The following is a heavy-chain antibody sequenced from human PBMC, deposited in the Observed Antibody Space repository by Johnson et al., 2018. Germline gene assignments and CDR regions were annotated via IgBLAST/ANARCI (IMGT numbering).Heavy chain of an antibody. Sequence: QVQLQESGGGVVQPGRSLRLSCAASGFTFSSYGMHWVRQAPGKGLEWVAVIWYDGSNKYYADSVKGRFTISRDNSKNTLYLQMNSLGAEDTAVYYCARDGGYYYDSSGYYLAEYFQHWGQGTLVTVSA. D-gene: IGHD3-22*01. V-gene: IGHV3-33*01. CDR1: GFTFSSYG. CDR2: IWYDGSNK. J-gene: IGHJ1*01. CDR3: ARDGGYYYDSSGYYLAEYFQH.